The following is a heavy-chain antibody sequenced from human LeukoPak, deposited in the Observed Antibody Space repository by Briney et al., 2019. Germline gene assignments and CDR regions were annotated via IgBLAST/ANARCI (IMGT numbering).Heavy chain of an antibody. CDR1: GVTFSRYW. CDR3: ARDIVGATGFR. J-gene: IGHJ4*01. D-gene: IGHD1-26*01. Sequence: AGGSLRLSCAASGVTFSRYWMSWVREAPGKGGEWVANIKQDGREKYYVDSEKGGFTISRDNAKNSLYLQMNSLRAEDTPVYYCARDIVGATGFRWGHGTLVTVSS. V-gene: IGHV3-7*01. CDR2: IKQDGREK.